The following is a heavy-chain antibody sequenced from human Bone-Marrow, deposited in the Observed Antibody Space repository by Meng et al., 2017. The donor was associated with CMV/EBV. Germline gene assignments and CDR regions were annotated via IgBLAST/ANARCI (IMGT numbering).Heavy chain of an antibody. D-gene: IGHD3-10*01. CDR1: GFTFSDYY. Sequence: GESLKISCAASGFTFSDYYMSWIRQAPGKGLEWVSYISRSGSSIYYGDPVKGRFTISRDNAKNLLYLQMNSLRAGDTAVYYCARRSHYCSGTPVDGMDVWGQGTTVTFSS. J-gene: IGHJ6*01. CDR2: ISRSGSSI. CDR3: ARRSHYCSGTPVDGMDV. V-gene: IGHV3-11*01.